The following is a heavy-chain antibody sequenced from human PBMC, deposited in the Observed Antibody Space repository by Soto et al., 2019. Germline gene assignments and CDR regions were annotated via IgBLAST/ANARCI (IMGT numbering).Heavy chain of an antibody. CDR3: ARVRTNWGLGRGDAFDI. CDR2: TYYRSKWYN. V-gene: IGHV6-1*01. CDR1: GDSVSSNSAA. D-gene: IGHD7-27*01. J-gene: IGHJ3*02. Sequence: KQSQTLSLTCAISGDSVSSNSAAWNWIRQSPSRGLEWLGRTYYRSKWYNDYAVSVKSRITINPDTSKNQFSLQLNSVTPEDTAVYYCARVRTNWGLGRGDAFDIWGQGTMVTVSS.